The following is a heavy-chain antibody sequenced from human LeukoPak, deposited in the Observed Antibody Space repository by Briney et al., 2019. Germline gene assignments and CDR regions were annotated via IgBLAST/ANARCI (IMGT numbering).Heavy chain of an antibody. D-gene: IGHD2-21*01. CDR1: GGSISSYY. J-gene: IGHJ5*02. V-gene: IGHV4-4*07. Sequence: SETLSPTCTVSGGSISSYYWSWIRQPAGKGLEWIGRIYTSGSTNYNPSLKSRVTISVDTSKNQFSLKLTSVTAADTAVYYCVRPYCGGECQSRNNWFDPWGQGILVTVSS. CDR2: IYTSGST. CDR3: VRPYCGGECQSRNNWFDP.